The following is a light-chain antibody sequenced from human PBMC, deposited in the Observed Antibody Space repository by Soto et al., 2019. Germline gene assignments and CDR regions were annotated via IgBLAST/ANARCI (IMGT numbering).Light chain of an antibody. CDR2: GTS. J-gene: IGKJ3*01. Sequence: EIVLTQSPRTLSLSPGERATLSCRASQNINSRYLAWYQQKPGQAPRLLIYGTSSRATGIPDRFSGSGSGTDFTLTISRLEPEDFAVYYCQQFGSSPGFTFGPGTKVDIK. CDR1: QNINSRY. CDR3: QQFGSSPGFT. V-gene: IGKV3-20*01.